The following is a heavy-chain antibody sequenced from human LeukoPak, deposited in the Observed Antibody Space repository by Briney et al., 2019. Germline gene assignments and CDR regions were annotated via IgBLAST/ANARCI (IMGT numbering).Heavy chain of an antibody. CDR2: ISYDGSNK. J-gene: IGHJ4*02. CDR1: GFTFSSYA. CDR3: AKSPPALRYFDWSLYYFDY. V-gene: IGHV3-30-3*02. Sequence: GGSLRLSCAASGFTFSSYAMHWVHQAPGKGLEWVAVISYDGSNKYYADSVKGRFTISRDNSKNTLYLQMNSLRAEDTAVYYCAKSPPALRYFDWSLYYFDYWGQGTLVTVSS. D-gene: IGHD3-9*01.